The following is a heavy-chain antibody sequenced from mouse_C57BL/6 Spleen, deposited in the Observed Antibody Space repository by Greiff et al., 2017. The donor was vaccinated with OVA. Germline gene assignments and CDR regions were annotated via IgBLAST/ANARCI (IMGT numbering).Heavy chain of an antibody. D-gene: IGHD2-1*01. CDR3: AREGNYGDYAMDY. V-gene: IGHV3-6*01. CDR1: GYSITSGYY. Sequence: EVKLQESGPGLVKPSQSLSLTCSVTGYSITSGYYWNWIRQFPGNKLEWMGYISYDGSNNYNPSLKNRISITRDTSKNQFFLKLNSVTTEDTATYYCAREGNYGDYAMDYWGQGTSVTVSS. J-gene: IGHJ4*01. CDR2: ISYDGSN.